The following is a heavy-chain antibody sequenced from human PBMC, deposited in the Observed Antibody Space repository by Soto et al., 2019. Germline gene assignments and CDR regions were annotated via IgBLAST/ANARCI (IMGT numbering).Heavy chain of an antibody. CDR3: ARGTSP. J-gene: IGHJ5*02. CDR2: MNPNSGNT. V-gene: IGHV1-8*01. Sequence: QVQLVQSGAEVKKPGASVKVSCKASGYTFTSSDINWVRQATGQGLEWMGWMNPNSGNTGYAQKFQGRITLTMSTSINTAYLELSCLSSDDSAVYYCARGTSPWGQGTMVTVSS. CDR1: GYTFTSSD.